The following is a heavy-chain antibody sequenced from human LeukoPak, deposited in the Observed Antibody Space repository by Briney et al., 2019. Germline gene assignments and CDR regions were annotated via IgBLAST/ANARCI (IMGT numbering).Heavy chain of an antibody. CDR3: AKFQAAFDY. J-gene: IGHJ4*02. Sequence: PGGSLRLSCAASGFTFSSYAMSWVRQPPAQGLEWVSAISGGSGSTYYADSVKGRFTISRDNSKNTLYLQMNSLGAEDTAVYYCAKFQAAFDYWGQGTLVTVSS. CDR1: GFTFSSYA. CDR2: ISGGSGST. V-gene: IGHV3-23*01. D-gene: IGHD2-15*01.